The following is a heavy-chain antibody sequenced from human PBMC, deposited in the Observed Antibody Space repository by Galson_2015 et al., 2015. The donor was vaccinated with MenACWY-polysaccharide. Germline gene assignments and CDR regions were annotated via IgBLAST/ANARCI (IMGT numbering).Heavy chain of an antibody. J-gene: IGHJ4*02. CDR2: GNHSGKT. V-gene: IGHV4-34*01. Sequence: ETLSLTCAVSGGSFTNYYWAWIRQTAEKGLEWLGEGNHSGKTNYNPSLRRRLTISVDTSQNQFFLQFTSVTAADTATYYCARAWSSGYYFQYWGQGTLVAVSS. D-gene: IGHD3-22*01. CDR3: ARAWSSGYYFQY. CDR1: GGSFTNYY.